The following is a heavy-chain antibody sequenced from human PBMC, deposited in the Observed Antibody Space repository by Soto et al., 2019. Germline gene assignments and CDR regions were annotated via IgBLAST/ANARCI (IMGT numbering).Heavy chain of an antibody. Sequence: QVQLQHSGPRLVKPSGTLSLTCYVTGVSISSTNWWTWVRQPPGKGLAWIGEIYPTRNTSFNPPVRSRVTISVDKSTNEFSLNLRAVTAADTAVYYCATLPPSIEVRLLPIPTWGAGILITVSS. CDR2: IYPTRNT. J-gene: IGHJ4*02. D-gene: IGHD2-2*02. V-gene: IGHV4-4*02. CDR1: GVSISSTNW. CDR3: ATLPPSIEVRLLPIPT.